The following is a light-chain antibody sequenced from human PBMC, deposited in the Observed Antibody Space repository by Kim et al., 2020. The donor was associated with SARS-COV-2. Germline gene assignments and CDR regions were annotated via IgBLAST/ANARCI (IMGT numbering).Light chain of an antibody. V-gene: IGKV4-1*01. Sequence: DIVMTQSPDSLAVSLGERATINCKSSQSVLYFSNNKNYLAWYQQKPGQPPKLLIYWASTRESGVPDRFSGSGSGTDFTLTISSLQAEDVAVYYCQQNYSTPYTFGQGTKLEI. CDR1: QSVLYFSNNKNY. J-gene: IGKJ2*01. CDR2: WAS. CDR3: QQNYSTPYT.